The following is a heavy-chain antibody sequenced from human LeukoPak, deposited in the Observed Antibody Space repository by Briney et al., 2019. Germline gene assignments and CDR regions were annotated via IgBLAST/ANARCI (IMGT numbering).Heavy chain of an antibody. J-gene: IGHJ4*02. CDR1: GGSISSYY. CDR2: IYYSGST. V-gene: IGHV4-59*08. CDR3: ASFDWSQGSDY. D-gene: IGHD3-9*01. Sequence: SETLSLTCTVSGGSISSYYWSWIRQPPGKGLEWIGYIYYSGSTNYNPSLKSRVTISVDTSKNQFSLKLSSVTAADTAVYYCASFDWSQGSDYWGQGTLVTVSS.